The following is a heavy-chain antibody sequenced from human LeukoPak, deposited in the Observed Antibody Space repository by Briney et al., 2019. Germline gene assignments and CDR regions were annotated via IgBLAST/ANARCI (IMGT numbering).Heavy chain of an antibody. D-gene: IGHD3-3*01. V-gene: IGHV4-4*02. CDR3: AREGGFYRPLDY. J-gene: IGHJ4*02. CDR1: GGSVTSTNW. CDR2: VHLDGRT. Sequence: SETLSLTCDVSGGSVTSTNWWTWVRQPPGKGLEWIGEVHLDGRTNYNPSLKSRLIMSVHLPENHISLKLTSVTAADTAVYYCAREGGFYRPLDYSGQGTLVTVSS.